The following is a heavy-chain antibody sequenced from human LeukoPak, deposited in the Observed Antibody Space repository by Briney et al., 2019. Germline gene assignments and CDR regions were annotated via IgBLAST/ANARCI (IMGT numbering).Heavy chain of an antibody. V-gene: IGHV4-31*03. Sequence: SETLSLTCTVSGGSISSGGYYWSWIRQHPGKGLEWIGYIYYSGSTYYNPSLKSRVTISVDTSKNQFSLKLSSVTAADAAVYYCAREARSIAARYYYYYYMDVWGKGTTVTVSS. J-gene: IGHJ6*03. CDR3: AREARSIAARYYYYYYMDV. CDR1: GGSISSGGYY. CDR2: IYYSGST. D-gene: IGHD6-6*01.